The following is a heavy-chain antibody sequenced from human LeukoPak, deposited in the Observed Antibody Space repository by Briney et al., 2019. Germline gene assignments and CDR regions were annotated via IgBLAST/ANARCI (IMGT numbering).Heavy chain of an antibody. J-gene: IGHJ6*03. CDR3: AREVGLLWFGELRYNYYYYMDV. Sequence: SETLSLTCTVSGGSISSYYWSWIRQPPGKGLEWIGYIYYSGSTNYNPSLKSRVTISVDTSKNQFSLKLSSVTAADTAVYYCAREVGLLWFGELRYNYYYYMDVWGKGTTVTISS. CDR1: GGSISSYY. D-gene: IGHD3-10*01. V-gene: IGHV4-59*12. CDR2: IYYSGST.